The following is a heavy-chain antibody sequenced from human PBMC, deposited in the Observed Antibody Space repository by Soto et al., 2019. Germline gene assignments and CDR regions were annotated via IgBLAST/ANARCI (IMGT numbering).Heavy chain of an antibody. CDR1: GVSISSYY. Sequence: EALSLTCTFSGVSISSYYWSWIRQPPGKGLEWIGYIYYSGSTNYNPSLKSRVTISVDTSKNQFSLKLSSVTAADTAVYYCARGEASAVLVPGATLDYWGQGTLVTVSS. CDR2: IYYSGST. J-gene: IGHJ4*02. D-gene: IGHD2-8*02. CDR3: ARGEASAVLVPGATLDY. V-gene: IGHV4-59*01.